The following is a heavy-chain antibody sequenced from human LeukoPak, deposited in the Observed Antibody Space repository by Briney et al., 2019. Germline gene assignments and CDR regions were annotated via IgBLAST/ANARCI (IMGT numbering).Heavy chain of an antibody. CDR1: GGSISSYY. Sequence: SETLSLTCTVSGGSISSYYWSWIRRPPGKGLEWIGYIYYSGSTNYNPSLKSRVTISEDTSKNQFSLKLSSVTAADTAVYYCARAIYSGYDYGFDYWGQGTLVTVSS. V-gene: IGHV4-59*01. CDR3: ARAIYSGYDYGFDY. J-gene: IGHJ4*02. CDR2: IYYSGST. D-gene: IGHD5-12*01.